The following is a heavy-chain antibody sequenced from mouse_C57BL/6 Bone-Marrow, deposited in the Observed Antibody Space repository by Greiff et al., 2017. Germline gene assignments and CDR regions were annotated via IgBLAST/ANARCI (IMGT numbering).Heavy chain of an antibody. CDR2: IDPETGGT. Sequence: VQLQQSGAELVRPGASVTLSCKASGYTFTDYEMHWVKQTPVHGLEWIGAIDPETGGTAYNQKFKGKAILTADKSSSTAYMELRSLTSEDSAVYYCTRWDDYDDYYAMDYWGQGTSVTVSS. CDR1: GYTFTDYE. J-gene: IGHJ4*01. D-gene: IGHD2-4*01. V-gene: IGHV1-15*01. CDR3: TRWDDYDDYYAMDY.